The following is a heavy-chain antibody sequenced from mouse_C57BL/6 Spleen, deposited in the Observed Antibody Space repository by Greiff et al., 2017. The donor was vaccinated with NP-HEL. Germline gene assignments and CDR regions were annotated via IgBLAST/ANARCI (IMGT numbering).Heavy chain of an antibody. V-gene: IGHV1-55*01. CDR3: ARGYDYDEAHY. CDR2: IYPGSGSP. J-gene: IGHJ2*01. Sequence: VQLQQPGAELVKPGASVKMSCKASGYTFTSYWITWVKQRPGQGLEWIGDIYPGSGSPNYNEKFKSKATLTVDTSSSTAYMQLSSLTSEDSAVYYCARGYDYDEAHYWGQGTTLTVSS. D-gene: IGHD2-4*01. CDR1: GYTFTSYW.